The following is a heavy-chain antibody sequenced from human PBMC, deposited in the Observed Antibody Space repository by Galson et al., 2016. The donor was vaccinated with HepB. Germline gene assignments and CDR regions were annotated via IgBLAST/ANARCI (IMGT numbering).Heavy chain of an antibody. CDR2: ISRSGGTT. CDR3: AQRQTKYDISTGYYLPRHFYY. Sequence: SLRLSCAASGFTFSNSAMSWVRQAPGKGLEWVSAISRSGGTTYSAASVKGRFTISRDNSKNMLDLQMTSLSAEDTPVYYCAQRQTKYDISTGYYLPRHFYYWGQGTLVTVSS. D-gene: IGHD3-9*01. CDR1: GFTFSNSA. J-gene: IGHJ4*02. V-gene: IGHV3-23*01.